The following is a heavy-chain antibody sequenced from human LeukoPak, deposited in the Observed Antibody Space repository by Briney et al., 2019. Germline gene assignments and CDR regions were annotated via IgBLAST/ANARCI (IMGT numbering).Heavy chain of an antibody. D-gene: IGHD2-2*01. J-gene: IGHJ4*02. V-gene: IGHV1-8*01. Sequence: ASVKDSCKASGYTFTSYDINWVRQATGQGLEWMGWMNPNSGNTGYAQKFQGRVTMTRNTSISTAYMELSSLRSEDTAVYYCAREGRGEDIVVVPAAMGYWGQGTLVTVSS. CDR1: GYTFTSYD. CDR3: AREGRGEDIVVVPAAMGY. CDR2: MNPNSGNT.